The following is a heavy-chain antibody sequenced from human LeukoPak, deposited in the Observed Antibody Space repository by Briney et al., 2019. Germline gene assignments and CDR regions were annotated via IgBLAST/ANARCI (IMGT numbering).Heavy chain of an antibody. V-gene: IGHV1-46*01. Sequence: ASVKVSCKASGYTFTSYYMHWVRQAPGQRLEWMGIINPSGGSTSDAQKFQGRVTMTRDMSTSTVYMELSSLRSEDTAVYYCARDLRGARDIIVVPAALGYWGQGTLVTVSS. CDR1: GYTFTSYY. J-gene: IGHJ4*02. CDR3: ARDLRGARDIIVVPAALGY. CDR2: INPSGGST. D-gene: IGHD2-2*01.